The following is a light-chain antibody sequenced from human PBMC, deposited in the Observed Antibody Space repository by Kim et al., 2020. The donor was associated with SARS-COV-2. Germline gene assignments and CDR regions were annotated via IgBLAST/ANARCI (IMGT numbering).Light chain of an antibody. Sequence: ASVGDRVTITCLASQRISNSLAWYQHRPGKAPTLLIYEASSLESGVPSRFSGTGSGTEFTLTISSLQPDDFATYYCQHYDNYSQTFGPGTKVDIK. J-gene: IGKJ1*01. CDR2: EAS. V-gene: IGKV1-5*01. CDR3: QHYDNYSQT. CDR1: QRISNS.